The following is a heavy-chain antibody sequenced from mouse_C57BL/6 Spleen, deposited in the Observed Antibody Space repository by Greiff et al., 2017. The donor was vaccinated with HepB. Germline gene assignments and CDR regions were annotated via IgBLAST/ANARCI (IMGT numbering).Heavy chain of an antibody. Sequence: VQLQQSGAELVKPGASVKISCKASGYAFSSYWMNWVKQRPGKGLEWIGQIYPGDGDTNYNGKFKGKATLTADKSSSTAYMQLSSLTSEDSAVYFCVRSTSKGAMDYWGQGTSVTVSS. CDR3: VRSTSKGAMDY. CDR2: IYPGDGDT. J-gene: IGHJ4*01. D-gene: IGHD2-10*02. CDR1: GYAFSSYW. V-gene: IGHV1-80*01.